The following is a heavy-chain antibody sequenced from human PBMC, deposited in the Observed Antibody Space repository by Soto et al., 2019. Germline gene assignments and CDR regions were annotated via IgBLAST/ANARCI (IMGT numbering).Heavy chain of an antibody. D-gene: IGHD1-26*01. Sequence: PSETLSLTCGVYVASFSDYYWAWVRQPPGKGLERIGEINHSGNTYFAPSLKSRLSMSVDTSRNHVALHLTSVTAADTAVYYCATFSIVGTVIFNHWGQGTQVTVSS. CDR1: VASFSDYY. CDR2: INHSGNT. J-gene: IGHJ4*02. V-gene: IGHV4-34*01. CDR3: ATFSIVGTVIFNH.